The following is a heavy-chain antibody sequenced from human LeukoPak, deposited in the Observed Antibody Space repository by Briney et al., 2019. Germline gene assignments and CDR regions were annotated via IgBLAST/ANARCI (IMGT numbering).Heavy chain of an antibody. D-gene: IGHD3-16*01. J-gene: IGHJ4*02. CDR3: ARDQRLGDFDY. CDR2: IWYDGSNK. CDR1: GFTFSRYG. Sequence: GRSLRLSCAASGFTFSRYGMHWVRQAPGKGLEWVAVIWYDGSNKYYADSVKGRFTISRDNSKNTLYLQMNSLRAEDTAVYYCARDQRLGDFDYWGQGTLVTVSS. V-gene: IGHV3-33*01.